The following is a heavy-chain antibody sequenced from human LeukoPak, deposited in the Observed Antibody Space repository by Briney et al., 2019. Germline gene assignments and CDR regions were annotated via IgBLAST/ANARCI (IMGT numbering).Heavy chain of an antibody. V-gene: IGHV3-48*04. D-gene: IGHD1-1*01. J-gene: IGHJ4*02. Sequence: GGSLRLSCAASGFTFSSYAMSWVRQAPGKGLEWVSYISSSGTTIYYADSVKGRFTISRDNAKNSLYLQMNSLRVEDSALYYCARDPNWNYVDYWGQGTLVTVSS. CDR3: ARDPNWNYVDY. CDR1: GFTFSSYA. CDR2: ISSSGTTI.